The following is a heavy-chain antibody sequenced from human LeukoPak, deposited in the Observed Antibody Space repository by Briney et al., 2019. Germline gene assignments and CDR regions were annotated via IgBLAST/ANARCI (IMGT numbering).Heavy chain of an antibody. D-gene: IGHD3-9*01. J-gene: IGHJ6*03. Sequence: GRSRRLYCAASGFTFSSYWMSWVRQVPGKGLEWVANIKQDGTEKNYVDSVKGRFTISRDNAKNSLYLQMNSLSAEDTAVYYCARDSHYDILTGTNMDVWGKGTTVTVSS. CDR1: GFTFSSYW. CDR3: ARDSHYDILTGTNMDV. V-gene: IGHV3-7*01. CDR2: IKQDGTEK.